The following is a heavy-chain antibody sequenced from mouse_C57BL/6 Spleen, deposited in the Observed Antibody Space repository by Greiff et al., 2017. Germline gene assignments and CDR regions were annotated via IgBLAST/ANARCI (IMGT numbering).Heavy chain of an antibody. D-gene: IGHD1-1*01. CDR3: AVYYYGSKDFDY. CDR1: GYTFTSYW. Sequence: QVQLQQPGAELVRPGSSVKLSCKASGYTFTSYWMHWVKQRPIQGLEWIGNIDPSDSETHYNQKFKDKATLTVDKSSSTAYMQLSSLTSEDSAVYYCAVYYYGSKDFDYWGQGTTLTVSS. V-gene: IGHV1-52*01. CDR2: IDPSDSET. J-gene: IGHJ2*01.